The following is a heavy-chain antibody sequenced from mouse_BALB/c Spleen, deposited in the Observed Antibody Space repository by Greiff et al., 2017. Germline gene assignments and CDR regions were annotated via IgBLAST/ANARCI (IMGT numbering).Heavy chain of an antibody. CDR2: IYPGDGDT. CDR3: ARSYYYGSSRSWFAY. Sequence: VQLQQSGAELVRPGSSVKISCKASGYAFSSYWMNWVKQRPGQGLEWIGQIYPGDGDTNYNGKFKGKATLTADKSSSTAYMQLSSLTSEDSAVYFCARSYYYGSSRSWFAYWGQGTLVTVSA. J-gene: IGHJ3*01. CDR1: GYAFSSYW. D-gene: IGHD1-1*01. V-gene: IGHV1-80*01.